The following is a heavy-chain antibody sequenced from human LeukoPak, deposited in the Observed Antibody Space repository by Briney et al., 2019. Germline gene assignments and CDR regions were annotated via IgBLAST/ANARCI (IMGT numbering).Heavy chain of an antibody. V-gene: IGHV3-23*01. CDR3: AKDRDGDYVIFDY. D-gene: IGHD4-17*01. CDR1: GFTFNSYA. CDR2: ISCSGGST. Sequence: GGSLRLSCAASGFTFNSYAMSWVRQAPWKGLDWVSAISCSGGSTYYADSVKGRLTISRDNSKNTLYLQMNSLRAEDTAVYYCAKDRDGDYVIFDYWGQGTLVTVSS. J-gene: IGHJ4*02.